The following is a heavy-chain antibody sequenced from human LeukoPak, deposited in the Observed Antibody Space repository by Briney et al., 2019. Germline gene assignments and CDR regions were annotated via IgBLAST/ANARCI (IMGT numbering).Heavy chain of an antibody. D-gene: IGHD3-22*01. Sequence: PSETLSLTCTVSGDSVSSDSYYWSWIRQPPGKGLEWIGYIYYSGTTKQNPSLKSRVTLSVDTSKNQLYLKLSSVTAADTAVYYCARHKWDSSLDYWGQGTLVTVSS. CDR2: IYYSGTT. V-gene: IGHV4-61*01. CDR1: GDSVSSDSYY. J-gene: IGHJ4*02. CDR3: ARHKWDSSLDY.